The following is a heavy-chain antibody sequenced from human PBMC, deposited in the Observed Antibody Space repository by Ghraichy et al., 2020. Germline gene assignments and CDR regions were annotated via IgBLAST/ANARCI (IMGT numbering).Heavy chain of an antibody. CDR1: GFTFSSYS. D-gene: IGHD1-26*01. J-gene: IGHJ5*02. Sequence: GGSLRLSCAASGFTFSSYSMNWVRQAPGKGLEWVSSISSSSSYIYYADSVKGRFTISRDNAKNSLYLQMNSLRAEDTAVYYCAREAPTGLLSGAGWFDPWGQGTLVTVSS. V-gene: IGHV3-21*01. CDR3: AREAPTGLLSGAGWFDP. CDR2: ISSSSSYI.